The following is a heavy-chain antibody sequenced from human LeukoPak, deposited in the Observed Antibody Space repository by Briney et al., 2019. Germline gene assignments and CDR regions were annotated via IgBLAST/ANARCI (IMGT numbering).Heavy chain of an antibody. V-gene: IGHV3-21*01. J-gene: IGHJ4*02. Sequence: KSGGSLRLSCAASGFTFSSYSMNWVRQAPGKGLEWVSSISSSSSYIYYADSVKGRFTISRDNAKNSLYLQMNSLRAEDTAVYYCARGGTDSGYFDYWGQGTLVTVSS. CDR3: ARGGTDSGYFDY. CDR2: ISSSSSYI. CDR1: GFTFSSYS. D-gene: IGHD3-16*01.